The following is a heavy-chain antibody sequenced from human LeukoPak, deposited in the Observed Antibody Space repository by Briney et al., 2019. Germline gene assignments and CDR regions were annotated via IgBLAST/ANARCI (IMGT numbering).Heavy chain of an antibody. CDR2: IRMKAYGSTT. J-gene: IGHJ4*02. Sequence: GGSLTLACTASGFTFGDDALTWVRQAPGEGRGWVVFIRMKAYGSTTESAAAVKARFTTSRADYKSIAYLQMKSLKTEDTAVYYCTRGCYTAMITDPFDYWGQGTLVTVSS. CDR1: GFTFGDDA. V-gene: IGHV3-49*04. D-gene: IGHD5-18*01. CDR3: TRGCYTAMITDPFDY.